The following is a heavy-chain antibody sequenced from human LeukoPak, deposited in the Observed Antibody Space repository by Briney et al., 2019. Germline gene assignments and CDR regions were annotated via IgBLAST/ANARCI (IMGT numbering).Heavy chain of an antibody. CDR3: AKDWQGGYAPYFDY. D-gene: IGHD2-2*01. Sequence: PGGSLRPSCAASGFTFSSYAMSWVRQAPGKGLEWVSTISGSGGSTYYADSVKGRFTISRDNSKNTLYLQMNSLRAEDTAVYYCAKDWQGGYAPYFDYWGQGTLVTVSS. V-gene: IGHV3-23*01. CDR2: ISGSGGST. CDR1: GFTFSSYA. J-gene: IGHJ4*02.